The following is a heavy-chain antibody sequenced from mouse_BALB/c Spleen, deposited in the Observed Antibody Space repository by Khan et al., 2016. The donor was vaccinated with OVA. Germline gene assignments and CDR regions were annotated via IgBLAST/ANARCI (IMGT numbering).Heavy chain of an antibody. V-gene: IGHV3-2*02. D-gene: IGHD1-1*01. CDR1: GYSITSNYA. J-gene: IGHJ2*01. Sequence: EVELVESGPGLVKPSQTLSLTCTVTGYSITSNYAWNWIRPFPGNKLEWMGYISYSDSNSYNPSLKSRISITRDTSQNQFFLQVNSVTTDDTATDYWARWNYYGYYFDYWGQGTTLTVSS. CDR3: ARWNYYGYYFDY. CDR2: ISYSDSN.